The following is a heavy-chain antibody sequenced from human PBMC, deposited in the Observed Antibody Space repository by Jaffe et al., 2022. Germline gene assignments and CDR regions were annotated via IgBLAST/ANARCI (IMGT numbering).Heavy chain of an antibody. CDR2: IYYSGST. V-gene: IGHV4-59*01. CDR3: ARDPGYSSGWLDY. J-gene: IGHJ4*02. D-gene: IGHD6-19*01. CDR1: GGSISSYY. Sequence: QVQLQESGPGLVKPSETLSLTCTVSGGSISSYYWSWIRQPPGKGLEWIGYIYYSGSTNYNPSLKSRVTISVDTSKNQFSLKLSSVTAADTAVYYCARDPGYSSGWLDYWGQGTLVTVSS.